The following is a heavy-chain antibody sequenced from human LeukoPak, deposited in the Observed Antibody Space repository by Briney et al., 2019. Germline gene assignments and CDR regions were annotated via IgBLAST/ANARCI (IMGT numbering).Heavy chain of an antibody. CDR2: INPSGGST. V-gene: IGHV1-46*01. J-gene: IGHJ4*02. CDR1: GYTFTSYY. D-gene: IGHD3-10*01. Sequence: ASVKVSFTASGYTFTSYYMHWVRQAPGRGLEWMGIINPSGGSTSYAQKFQGRVTMTRDTSTSTVYMELSSLRSEDTAVYYCARDTGEAAANPLDYYGSGMPDYWGQGTLVTVSS. CDR3: ARDTGEAAANPLDYYGSGMPDY.